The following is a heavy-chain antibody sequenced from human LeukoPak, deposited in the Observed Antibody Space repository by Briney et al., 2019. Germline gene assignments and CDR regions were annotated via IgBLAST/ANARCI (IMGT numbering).Heavy chain of an antibody. CDR3: ARWDIVATSADY. D-gene: IGHD5-12*01. J-gene: IGHJ4*02. V-gene: IGHV1-46*01. CDR1: GYTFTSYY. CDR2: TNPSRGST. Sequence: ASVKVSCKASGYTFTSYYMHWVRQAPGQGLEWMGITNPSRGSTSYAQKFQGRVTMTRDTSTSTVYMELSSLRSEDTAVYYCARWDIVATSADYWGQGTLVTVSS.